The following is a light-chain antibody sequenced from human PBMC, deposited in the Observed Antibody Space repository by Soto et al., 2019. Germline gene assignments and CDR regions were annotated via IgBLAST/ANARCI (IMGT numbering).Light chain of an antibody. CDR2: EGT. CDR3: CSYAGRTTWV. CDR1: SSDVGNSNF. V-gene: IGLV2-23*01. Sequence: QSALTQPASVSGSPGQSITISCTGTSSDVGNSNFVSWYQHHPGKAPKLMIYEGTKLSSGVSNRFSGSKSGNTASLTISGLQAEDEADYYCCSYAGRTTWVFGVGTKVTAL. J-gene: IGLJ3*02.